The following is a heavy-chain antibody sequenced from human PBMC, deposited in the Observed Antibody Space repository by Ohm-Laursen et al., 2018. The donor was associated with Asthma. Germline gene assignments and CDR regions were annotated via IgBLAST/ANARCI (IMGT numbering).Heavy chain of an antibody. CDR2: ISSSSSYI. V-gene: IGHV3-21*01. CDR1: GFTFSSYS. Sequence: ALRLSCAASGFTFSSYSMNWVRQAPGKGLEWVSSISSSSSYIYYGVSVKGRFTISRDNAKNSLYLQMNSLRAEDTALYYCARIGPEWELPGREYSLHHWGQGTQVTVSS. CDR3: ARIGPEWELPGREYSLHH. D-gene: IGHD1-26*01. J-gene: IGHJ1*01.